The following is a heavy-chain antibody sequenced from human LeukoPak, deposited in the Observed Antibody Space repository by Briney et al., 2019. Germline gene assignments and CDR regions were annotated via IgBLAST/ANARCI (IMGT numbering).Heavy chain of an antibody. J-gene: IGHJ6*03. D-gene: IGHD5-12*01. CDR3: AREVATTGMDV. V-gene: IGHV1-8*03. CDR2: MNPNSGNT. CDR1: GYTFTSYD. Sequence: ASVKVSCKASGYTFTSYDINSVRHATGQGLEWMGWMNPNSGNTGYAQKFQGRVTITRNTAISTAYMELSSLRSEYTAVYYCAREVATTGMDVWGKGTTVTVSS.